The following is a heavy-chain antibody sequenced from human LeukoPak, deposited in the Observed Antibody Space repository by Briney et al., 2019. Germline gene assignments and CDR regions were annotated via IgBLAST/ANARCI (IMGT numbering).Heavy chain of an antibody. Sequence: GGSLRLSCAASGFTFSSYWMTWVRQAPGKGLEWVANIKIDGSEQYYVDSVKGRFTISRDNSKNTLYLQMNSLRGEDTAVYYCAPPPGTTDYWGQGTLVTVSS. CDR1: GFTFSSYW. J-gene: IGHJ4*02. V-gene: IGHV3-7*01. D-gene: IGHD1-1*01. CDR3: APPPGTTDY. CDR2: IKIDGSEQ.